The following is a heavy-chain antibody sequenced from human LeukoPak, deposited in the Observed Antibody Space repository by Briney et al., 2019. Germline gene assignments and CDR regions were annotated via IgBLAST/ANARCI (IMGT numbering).Heavy chain of an antibody. CDR2: INRSGST. J-gene: IGHJ4*02. V-gene: IGHV4-4*02. D-gene: IGHD3-10*01. CDR3: ARFGSY. Sequence: SETLSLTCAVSGGSISSSNWWSWVRQPPGKGLEWIGEINRSGSTNYNPSLKSRVTISVDTSKSQFSLKLTSVTAADTAVYYCARFGSYWGQGTLVTVSS. CDR1: GGSISSSNW.